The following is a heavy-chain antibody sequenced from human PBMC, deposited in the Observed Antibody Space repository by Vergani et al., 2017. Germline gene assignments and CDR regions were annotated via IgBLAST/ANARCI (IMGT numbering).Heavy chain of an antibody. V-gene: IGHV4-39*01. CDR2: IYYSGST. J-gene: IGHJ5*02. D-gene: IGHD6-19*01. CDR1: GASIRSSNYY. Sequence: QLQLQESSPGLVKPSATLSLTCSVSGASIRSSNYYWGWIRQPPGKGLEWIASIYYSGSTYYNPSLKSRGTISVDTSKNQFSLKLSSVTAADTAVYFCARHSTVEWLVKLGWIDPWGQGILVTVSS. CDR3: ARHSTVEWLVKLGWIDP.